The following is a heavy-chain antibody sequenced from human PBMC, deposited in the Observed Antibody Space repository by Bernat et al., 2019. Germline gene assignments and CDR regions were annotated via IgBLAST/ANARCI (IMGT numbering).Heavy chain of an antibody. Sequence: EVQLVESGGGSVQPGGSLRLSCAASGFTFGTYGMSWVRQAPGTGLEWVASLMQDESEQYYVDSVKGRFTMSKDNAKNSLFLQMNSLRAEDTAVYYCSGDLYGSGDYWGQGALVTVSS. CDR2: LMQDESEQ. V-gene: IGHV3-7*01. CDR1: GFTFGTYG. J-gene: IGHJ4*02. D-gene: IGHD3-10*01. CDR3: SGDLYGSGDY.